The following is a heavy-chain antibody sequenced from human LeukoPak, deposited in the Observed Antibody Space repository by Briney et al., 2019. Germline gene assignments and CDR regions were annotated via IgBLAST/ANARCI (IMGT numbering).Heavy chain of an antibody. CDR3: ARVGSAGGIGAATIYDAFDI. J-gene: IGHJ3*02. V-gene: IGHV3-53*01. Sequence: GGSLRLSCAASGFTVSSNYMSWVRQAPGKGLEWVSVIYSGGSTYYADFVKGRFTISRDNSKNTLYLQMNSLRAEDTDVYDCARVGSAGGIGAATIYDAFDIWGQGTMVTVSS. CDR2: IYSGGST. D-gene: IGHD5-24*01. CDR1: GFTVSSNY.